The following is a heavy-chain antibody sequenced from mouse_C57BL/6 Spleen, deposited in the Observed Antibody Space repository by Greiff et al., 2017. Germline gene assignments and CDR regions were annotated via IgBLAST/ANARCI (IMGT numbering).Heavy chain of an antibody. J-gene: IGHJ2*01. CDR2: IDPETGGT. CDR3: TRNNGSSDAYYLDD. Sequence: QVQLQQSGAELVRPGASVTLSCKASGFTFTDYEMHWVKQTPVHGLEWIGAIDPETGGTAYNQKFKGKAILTADKSSSTAYMELRSLTSEDSAVYYYTRNNGSSDAYYLDDWGQGTTLTVSS. V-gene: IGHV1-15*01. CDR1: GFTFTDYE. D-gene: IGHD1-1*01.